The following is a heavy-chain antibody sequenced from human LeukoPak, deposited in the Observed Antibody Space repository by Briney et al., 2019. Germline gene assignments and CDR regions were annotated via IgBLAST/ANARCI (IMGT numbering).Heavy chain of an antibody. CDR3: ARVVVVTASPFVDYGMDV. J-gene: IGHJ6*02. CDR2: IYYSGST. Sequence: SETLSLTCTVSGGSISSGGHYWSWIRQHPGKGLEWIGYIYYSGSTYYNPSLKSRVTISVDTSKNQFSLKLSSVTAADTAVYYCARVVVVTASPFVDYGMDVWGQGTTVTVSS. D-gene: IGHD2-21*02. CDR1: GGSISSGGHY. V-gene: IGHV4-31*03.